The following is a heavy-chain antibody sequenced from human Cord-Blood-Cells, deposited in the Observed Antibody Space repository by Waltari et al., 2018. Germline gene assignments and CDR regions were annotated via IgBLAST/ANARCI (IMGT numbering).Heavy chain of an antibody. V-gene: IGHV4-4*07. D-gene: IGHD3-10*01. CDR1: GGSISSYY. CDR2: IYTSGST. J-gene: IGHJ6*03. CDR3: ARVVYYGSGSFRSYYYYMDV. Sequence: QVQLQESGPGLVKPSETPSLTCTVPGGSISSYYWSWIRQPAGKGPEWIGRIYTSGSTNYNPSPKSRVTMSVDTSKNQFSLKLSSVTAADTAVYYCARVVYYGSGSFRSYYYYMDVWGKGTTVTVSS.